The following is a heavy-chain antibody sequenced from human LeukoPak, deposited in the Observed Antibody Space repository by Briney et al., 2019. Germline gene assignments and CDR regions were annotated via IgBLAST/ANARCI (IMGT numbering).Heavy chain of an antibody. D-gene: IGHD1-26*01. Sequence: GGSLRLSCTASGFSFRNTWMSWVRQAPGKGLEWVANIKQDETEIYYADSVKGRFTITRDNAKRSLYLQMNILRVEDTAVYYCARLNWDDGEVSGFDQWGQGILVTVSS. CDR1: GFSFRNTW. CDR3: ARLNWDDGEVSGFDQ. V-gene: IGHV3-7*01. CDR2: IKQDETEI. J-gene: IGHJ5*02.